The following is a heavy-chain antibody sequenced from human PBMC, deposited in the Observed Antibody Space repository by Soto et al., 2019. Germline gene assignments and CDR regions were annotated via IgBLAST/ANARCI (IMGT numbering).Heavy chain of an antibody. Sequence: EVQLVESGGGLVKPGGSLRLSCAASGFTFSSYSMNWVRQAPGKGLEWVSSISSSSSYIYYADSVKGRFTISRDNAKNSLYLPMNSLRAEDTAVYYCARELGGWFDPWGQGTLVTVSS. D-gene: IGHD1-26*01. V-gene: IGHV3-21*01. CDR2: ISSSSSYI. J-gene: IGHJ5*02. CDR1: GFTFSSYS. CDR3: ARELGGWFDP.